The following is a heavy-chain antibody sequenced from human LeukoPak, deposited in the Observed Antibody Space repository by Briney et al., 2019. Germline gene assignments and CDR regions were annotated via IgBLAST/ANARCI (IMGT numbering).Heavy chain of an antibody. V-gene: IGHV6-1*01. J-gene: IGHJ5*02. D-gene: IGHD1-1*01. CDR2: TYYRSKWYN. Sequence: SQTLSLTCAISGDSVSSNSAAWNWIRQSPSRGLEWLGKTYYRSKWYNDYAVSVKSRITINPDTSKNQFSLQLNSVTAEDTAVYYCAKSTSGTGGNWFDPWGQGTLVSVSS. CDR3: AKSTSGTGGNWFDP. CDR1: GDSVSSNSAA.